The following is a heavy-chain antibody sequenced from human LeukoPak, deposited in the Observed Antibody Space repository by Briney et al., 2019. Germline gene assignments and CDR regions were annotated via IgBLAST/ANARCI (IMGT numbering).Heavy chain of an antibody. CDR1: GFTFSSYS. D-gene: IGHD2-21*01. Sequence: GGSLRLSCAASGFTFSSYSMNWVRQAPGKGLEWVSSISSSSSYIYYADSVKGRFTISRDNSKNTLYLQMNSLRAEDTAVYYCAGARVFRAFDIWGQGTMVTVSS. CDR2: ISSSSSYI. V-gene: IGHV3-21*01. CDR3: AGARVFRAFDI. J-gene: IGHJ3*02.